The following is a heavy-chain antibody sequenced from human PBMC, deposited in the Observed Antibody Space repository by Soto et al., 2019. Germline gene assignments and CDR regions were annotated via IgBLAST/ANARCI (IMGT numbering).Heavy chain of an antibody. CDR3: ARIGYGVNAFDL. J-gene: IGHJ4*02. Sequence: QVQLVQSGAEVRQPGASVKVSCKTSGYTFTHYGIGWVRQAPGQGLEWMGWISLSNVDTRYAQKLQGRVTMATDTSTSTAYMELRSLTSDDTAVYYCARIGYGVNAFDLWGQGTLVIVSS. CDR1: GYTFTHYG. CDR2: ISLSNVDT. V-gene: IGHV1-18*01. D-gene: IGHD4-17*01.